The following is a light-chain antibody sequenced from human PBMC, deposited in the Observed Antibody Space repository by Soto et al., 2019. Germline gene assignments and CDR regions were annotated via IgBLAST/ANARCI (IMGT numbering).Light chain of an antibody. CDR2: EVS. V-gene: IGLV2-8*01. J-gene: IGLJ2*01. CDR3: SSYAGSSVV. CDR1: SSDVGGYNF. Sequence: QSVLTQPPSASGSPGQSVTISCTGTSSDVGGYNFVSWYQQHPGKAPNLMIYEVSKRPSGVPDRFSGSKSGNTASLTSSGLQAEDEADYYCSSYAGSSVVFGGGTKLTVL.